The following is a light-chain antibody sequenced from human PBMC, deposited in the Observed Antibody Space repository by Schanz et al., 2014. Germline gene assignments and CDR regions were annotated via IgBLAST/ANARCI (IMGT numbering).Light chain of an antibody. CDR2: DAS. CDR3: QQSYSTSST. J-gene: IGKJ2*01. CDR1: QTISSSY. V-gene: IGKV3D-20*02. Sequence: IVLTQSPGTLSLSPGERATLSCRASQTISSSYLAWYQQKPGQAPRLLIEDASNRATGIPARFSGSGSGTDFTLTISSLQPEDFATYYCQQSYSTSSTFGQGTKVEIK.